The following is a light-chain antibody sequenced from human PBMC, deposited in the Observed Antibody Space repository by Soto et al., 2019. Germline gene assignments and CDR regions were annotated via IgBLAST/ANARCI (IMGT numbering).Light chain of an antibody. CDR2: DVS. J-gene: IGLJ2*01. CDR1: SRDVGGYHY. Sequence: SALTPPASVSGSPGQSITLSCTGTSRDVGGYHYVSWYQQHTGQAPKLLIYDVSNRPSGVSNRFSGSQSGNTASLTISGLQAEDEADYYCSSYTSSSTYVVFGGGTKLTVL. V-gene: IGLV2-14*01. CDR3: SSYTSSSTYVV.